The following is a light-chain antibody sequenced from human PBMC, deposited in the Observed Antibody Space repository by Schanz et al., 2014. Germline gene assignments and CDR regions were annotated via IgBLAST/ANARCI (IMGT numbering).Light chain of an antibody. Sequence: QSVLTQPASVSGSPGQSITISCTGTSSDVGGYNYVTWYQQHPGKAPKLMIYDVSNRPSGVSNRFSGSKSGNTASLTVSGLQAEDEAVYYCSSYAASNNLVFGGGTKLTVL. J-gene: IGLJ2*01. CDR2: DVS. CDR3: SSYAASNNLV. V-gene: IGLV2-14*01. CDR1: SSDVGGYNY.